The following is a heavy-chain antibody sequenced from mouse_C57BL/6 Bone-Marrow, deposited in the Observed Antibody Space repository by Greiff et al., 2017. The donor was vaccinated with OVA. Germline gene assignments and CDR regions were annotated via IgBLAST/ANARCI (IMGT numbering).Heavy chain of an antibody. Sequence: EVQLQQSGAELVRPGASVKLSCTASGFNIKDDYMHWVKQRPEQGLEWIGWIDPENGDTEYASKFQGKATITADTSSNTAYLQLSSLTSEDTAVYYCTTPNLYFDYWGQGTTLTVSS. V-gene: IGHV14-4*01. CDR2: IDPENGDT. CDR3: TTPNLYFDY. J-gene: IGHJ2*01. CDR1: GFNIKDDY.